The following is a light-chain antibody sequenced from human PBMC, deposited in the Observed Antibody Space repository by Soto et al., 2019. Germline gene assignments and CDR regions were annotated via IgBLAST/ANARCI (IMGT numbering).Light chain of an antibody. J-gene: IGKJ1*01. CDR3: QQSFSTLWT. V-gene: IGKV1-39*01. CDR1: QNIFTY. CDR2: AAS. Sequence: DIQITQSPSSLSASVGDRVTITCRASQNIFTYLNWYQQKPGKAPKLLMYAASSLQSGVPSRFSGSGSGTDFTLTISSLHPEDFATYYCQQSFSTLWTFGQGTKVEIK.